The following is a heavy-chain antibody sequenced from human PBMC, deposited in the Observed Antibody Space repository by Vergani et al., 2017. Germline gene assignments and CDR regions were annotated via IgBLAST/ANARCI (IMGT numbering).Heavy chain of an antibody. Sequence: QVQLQQWGGGLLKPSETLSLTCVVNGGSFTSYHWTWIRQSPGEGREWVGDIDHTGRPDYNPSLKSRRTMSVDKSRNQFSLTFDSVTATDTAIYFCARVNTETDGQLYYYYYMDVWGQGTAVTVS. V-gene: IGHV4-34*01. J-gene: IGHJ6*03. D-gene: IGHD4-11*01. CDR1: GGSFTSYH. CDR3: ARVNTETDGQLYYYYYMDV. CDR2: IDHTGRP.